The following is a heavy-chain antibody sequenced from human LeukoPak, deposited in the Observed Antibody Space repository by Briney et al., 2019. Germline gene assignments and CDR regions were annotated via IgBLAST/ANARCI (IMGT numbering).Heavy chain of an antibody. Sequence: GGSLRLSCVASGFTFSNYAMSWVRQAPGKGLEWVSSISSSSSYIYYADSVKGRFTISRDNAKNSLYLQMNSLRAEDTAVYYCARPNRSSSPEYWGQGTLLTVSS. CDR2: ISSSSSYI. J-gene: IGHJ4*02. CDR1: GFTFSNYA. CDR3: ARPNRSSSPEY. V-gene: IGHV3-21*01. D-gene: IGHD6-13*01.